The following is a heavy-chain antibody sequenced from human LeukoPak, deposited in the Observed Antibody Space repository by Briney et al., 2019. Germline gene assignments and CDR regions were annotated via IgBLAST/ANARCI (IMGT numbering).Heavy chain of an antibody. CDR2: ISESGGST. V-gene: IGHV3-23*01. CDR3: AKNDGGRWPFDP. CDR1: GSTFSSYW. Sequence: GGSLRLSCAVSGSTFSSYWMSWVRQAPGKGLEWVSSISESGGSTYYADSVKGRFTISRDDSKNTLYLQMNNLRAEDTAVYYCAKNDGGRWPFDPWGQGTLVTVSS. J-gene: IGHJ5*02. D-gene: IGHD4-23*01.